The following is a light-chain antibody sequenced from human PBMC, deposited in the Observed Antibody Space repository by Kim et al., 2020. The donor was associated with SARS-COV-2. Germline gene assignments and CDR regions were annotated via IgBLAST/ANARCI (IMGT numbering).Light chain of an antibody. Sequence: DIEMTQSPSTLSASVGDRVTITCRASQRVRDYLAWYQQKPGKAPKLLIYDVSNLQNGVPSRFSGSGSGTEFTLTNSRLQTDDFATYYCQQYKGYPYTFGQGPNLEI. V-gene: IGKV1-5*01. J-gene: IGKJ2*01. CDR1: QRVRDY. CDR2: DVS. CDR3: QQYKGYPYT.